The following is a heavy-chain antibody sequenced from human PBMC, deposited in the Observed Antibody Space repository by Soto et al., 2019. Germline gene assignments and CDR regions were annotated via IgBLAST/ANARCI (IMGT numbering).Heavy chain of an antibody. CDR1: GFTFSDYA. CDR3: AKGGRQWLVTSDFNY. V-gene: IGHV3-30*18. Sequence: VQLVESGGGVVRPGRSLRLSCAASGFTFSDYAMHWVRQAPGKGLEWVAVVSHDGRNTHYADSVKGRFTISRDSSKNTVSLEMTSLRPEDTAVYYCAKGGRQWLVTSDFNYWGQGALVTVSS. J-gene: IGHJ4*02. D-gene: IGHD6-19*01. CDR2: VSHDGRNT.